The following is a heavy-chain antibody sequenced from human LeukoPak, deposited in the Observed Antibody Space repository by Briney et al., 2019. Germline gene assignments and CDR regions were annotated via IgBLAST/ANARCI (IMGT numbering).Heavy chain of an antibody. D-gene: IGHD5-24*01. V-gene: IGHV3-53*01. CDR3: ARDAGRDGYNPMWAFDI. J-gene: IGHJ3*02. Sequence: GGSLRLSCAASGFTVSSNCMSRVRQAPGKGLEWVSVIYSGGSTYYADSVKGRFTISRDNSKNTLYLQMNSLRAEDTAVYYCARDAGRDGYNPMWAFDIWGQGTMVTVSS. CDR1: GFTVSSNC. CDR2: IYSGGST.